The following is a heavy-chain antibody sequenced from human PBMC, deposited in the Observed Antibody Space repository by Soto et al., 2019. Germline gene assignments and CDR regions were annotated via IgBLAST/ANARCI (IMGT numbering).Heavy chain of an antibody. CDR2: IYYSGST. Sequence: PSETLSLTCTVSGGSISSSSYDWGWIRQPPGKGLEWIGSIYYSGSTYYNPSLKSRVTISVDTSKNQFSLKLSSVTAADTAVYYCARHSVGYFDWLIGYYFDYWGQGTLVTVSS. V-gene: IGHV4-39*01. J-gene: IGHJ4*02. CDR1: GGSISSSSYD. CDR3: ARHSVGYFDWLIGYYFDY. D-gene: IGHD3-9*01.